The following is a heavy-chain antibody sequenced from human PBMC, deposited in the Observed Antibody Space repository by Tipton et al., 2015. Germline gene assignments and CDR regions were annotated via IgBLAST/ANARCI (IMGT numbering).Heavy chain of an antibody. CDR3: ARDAGIVAAPSRYFHY. Sequence: TLSLTCTISGGSVSSGSYYWTWIRQPPGKGLEWIGYIYYSGTTNYNPSLKSRVTMSVDTSKNQFSLRLTSVTAADTAMYYCARDAGIVAAPSRYFHYWGQGTLVTVSS. V-gene: IGHV4-61*01. CDR1: GGSVSSGSYY. D-gene: IGHD2-15*01. CDR2: IYYSGTT. J-gene: IGHJ1*01.